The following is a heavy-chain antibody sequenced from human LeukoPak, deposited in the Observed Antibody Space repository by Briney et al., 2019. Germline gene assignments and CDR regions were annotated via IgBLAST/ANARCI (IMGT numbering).Heavy chain of an antibody. CDR3: ARASVAGGMDV. D-gene: IGHD5-12*01. V-gene: IGHV4-59*08. Sequence: SETLSLTCTVSGGSISSYYWSWIRQPPGKGLEWIGYIYYSGSTNYNPSLKSRVTISVDTSKNQFSLKLSSVTAADTAVYYCARASVAGGMDVWGQGTTVTVSS. CDR1: GGSISSYY. J-gene: IGHJ6*02. CDR2: IYYSGST.